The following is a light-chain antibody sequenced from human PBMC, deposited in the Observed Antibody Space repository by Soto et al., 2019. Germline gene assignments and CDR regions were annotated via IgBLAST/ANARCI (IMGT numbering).Light chain of an antibody. CDR1: QSITSW. V-gene: IGKV1-5*03. CDR3: QQYYHWRT. J-gene: IGKJ1*01. Sequence: DIQMTQSPSTLSASVGDRVTITCRASQSITSWLAWYQQKPGKAPKLLIYKASSLESGVPSRFSGSGSGSEFTLTISSLQSEDFAIYFCQQYYHWRTFGQGTKVDIK. CDR2: KAS.